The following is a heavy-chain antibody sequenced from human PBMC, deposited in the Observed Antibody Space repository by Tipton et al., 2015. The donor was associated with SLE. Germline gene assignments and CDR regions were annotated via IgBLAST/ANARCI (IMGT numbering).Heavy chain of an antibody. CDR3: ARDRAICTRTTCYGDNWFDP. Sequence: LRLSCTVSGGSISNSDYFWGWVRQSPEKGLEWIGIIHYSGTTYHNPSLKSRVTISVDTSKNQFSLKVNSLTAADTAVYYCARDRAICTRTTCYGDNWFDPWGQGTLVTVSS. V-gene: IGHV4-39*07. CDR2: IHYSGTT. CDR1: GGSISNSDYF. J-gene: IGHJ5*02. D-gene: IGHD2-2*01.